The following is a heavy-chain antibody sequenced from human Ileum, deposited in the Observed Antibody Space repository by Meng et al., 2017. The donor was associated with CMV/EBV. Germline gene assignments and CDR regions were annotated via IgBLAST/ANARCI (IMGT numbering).Heavy chain of an antibody. V-gene: IGHV4-39*07. J-gene: IGHJ4*02. D-gene: IGHD3-3*01. CDR1: GGSTTSSTYY. Sequence: QLPLQESGPGLVKPSETPPLTCTASGGSTTSSTYYWGWIRQPPGKGLEWIGSVYYSGTTYYNPSLKSRVNMSIDTSKNRFSLKLSSATAADTAVYYCARNVGFYSSQIAYWGQGALVTVSS. CDR2: VYYSGTT. CDR3: ARNVGFYSSQIAY.